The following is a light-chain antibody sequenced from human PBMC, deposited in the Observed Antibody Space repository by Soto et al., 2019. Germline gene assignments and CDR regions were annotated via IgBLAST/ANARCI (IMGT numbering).Light chain of an antibody. V-gene: IGLV1-51*02. Sequence: QTVLTQPSSVSAAPGQKITISCSGSSSNIENNYVSWYQQLPGTAPKLLIYEDTTRPSGIPDRFSGSKSGTPATLVITGLQTGDEADYYCATWDSSLSAGVFGTGTKVTVL. CDR2: EDT. CDR3: ATWDSSLSAGV. CDR1: SSNIENNY. J-gene: IGLJ1*01.